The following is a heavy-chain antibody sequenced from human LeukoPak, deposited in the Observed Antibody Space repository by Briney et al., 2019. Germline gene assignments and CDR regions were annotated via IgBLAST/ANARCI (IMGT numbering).Heavy chain of an antibody. J-gene: IGHJ4*02. D-gene: IGHD2-2*03. Sequence: GGSLRLSCAASGFTFSSYEMNWVRQAPGKGLEWVSYISRSGSTTYYADSVKGRFTISRDNAKNSLYLQMNSLRAEDTAIYYCAGDLTLDNWGQGTLVTVSS. V-gene: IGHV3-48*03. CDR3: AGDLTLDN. CDR1: GFTFSSYE. CDR2: ISRSGSTT.